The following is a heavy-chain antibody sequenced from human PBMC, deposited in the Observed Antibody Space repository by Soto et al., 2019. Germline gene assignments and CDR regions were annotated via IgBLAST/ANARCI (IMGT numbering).Heavy chain of an antibody. CDR1: GGSISSSSYY. J-gene: IGHJ6*02. Sequence: SETLSLTCTVSGGSISSSSYYWGWIRQPPGKGLEWIGSIYYSGGTYYNPSLKSRVTISVDTSKNQFSLKLSSVTAADTAVYYCARHISSSWYRYYYYGMDVWGQGTTVTVSS. CDR3: ARHISSSWYRYYYYGMDV. CDR2: IYYSGGT. V-gene: IGHV4-39*01. D-gene: IGHD6-13*01.